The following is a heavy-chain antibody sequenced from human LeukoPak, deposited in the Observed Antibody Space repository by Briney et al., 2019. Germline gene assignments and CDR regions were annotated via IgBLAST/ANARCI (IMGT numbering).Heavy chain of an antibody. Sequence: ASVKVSCKASGYTFTRYDINWVRQATGQGLEWMGWMNPNRGNTGYAQKFQGRVTMTRNTSISTAYMELSSLRSEDTAVYYCATAHSYSSSSFDGWGEGTLVTVSS. J-gene: IGHJ5*02. CDR1: GYTFTRYD. CDR3: ATAHSYSSSSFDG. CDR2: MNPNRGNT. V-gene: IGHV1-8*01. D-gene: IGHD6-6*01.